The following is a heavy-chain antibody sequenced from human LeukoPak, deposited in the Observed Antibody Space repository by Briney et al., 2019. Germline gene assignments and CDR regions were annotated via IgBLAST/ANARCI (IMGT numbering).Heavy chain of an antibody. J-gene: IGHJ4*02. Sequence: GGSLRLSCAAYGFTCSSYSMNWVRQAPGKGLEWVSSISSSSSYIYYADSVKGRFTISRDNAKNSLYLQMNSLRAEDTAVYYCARSGVVTAIRRYYFDYWGQGTLVTVSS. CDR1: GFTCSSYS. CDR3: ARSGVVTAIRRYYFDY. CDR2: ISSSSSYI. D-gene: IGHD2-21*02. V-gene: IGHV3-21*01.